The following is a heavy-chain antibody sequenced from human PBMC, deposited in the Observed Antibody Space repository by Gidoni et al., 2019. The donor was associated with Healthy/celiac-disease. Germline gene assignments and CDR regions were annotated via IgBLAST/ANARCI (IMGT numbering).Heavy chain of an antibody. V-gene: IGHV4-34*01. J-gene: IGHJ6*02. CDR1: GGSFSGYY. CDR2: INHSGST. Sequence: QVQLQQWGAGLLKPSETLSLTCAVYGGSFSGYYWSWIRQPPGKGLEWIGEINHSGSTNYNPSLKSRVTISVDTSKNQFSLKLSSVTAADTAVYYCARGRSSSAGYYYYYYGMDVWGQGTTVTVSS. CDR3: ARGRSSSAGYYYYYYGMDV. D-gene: IGHD6-6*01.